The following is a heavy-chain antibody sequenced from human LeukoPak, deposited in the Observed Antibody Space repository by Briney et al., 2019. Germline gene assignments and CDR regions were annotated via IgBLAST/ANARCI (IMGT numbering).Heavy chain of an antibody. V-gene: IGHV4-59*01. CDR3: ARGSYSGYDWYPVDV. CDR1: GGSISSYY. J-gene: IGHJ6*04. Sequence: SETLSLTCTVSGGSISSYYWSWLRQPPGKGLEWIGYIYYSGSTNYNPSLKSRVTISVDTSKNQFSLKLSSVTAADTAVYYCARGSYSGYDWYPVDVWGKGTTVTVSS. D-gene: IGHD5-12*01. CDR2: IYYSGST.